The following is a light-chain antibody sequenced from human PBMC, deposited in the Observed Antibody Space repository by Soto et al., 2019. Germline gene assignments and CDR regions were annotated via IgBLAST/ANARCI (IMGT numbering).Light chain of an antibody. CDR1: QSISSL. CDR3: HQYDSWT. CDR2: GAS. Sequence: EIVLTQSPATLSVSPGERATLSCRASQSISSLLAWYQQKPGQAPRLLIYGASSRATGIPDRFSGSGSGTDFTLTISRLEPEDFAVYYCHQYDSWTFGQGTKVDIK. J-gene: IGKJ1*01. V-gene: IGKV3-20*01.